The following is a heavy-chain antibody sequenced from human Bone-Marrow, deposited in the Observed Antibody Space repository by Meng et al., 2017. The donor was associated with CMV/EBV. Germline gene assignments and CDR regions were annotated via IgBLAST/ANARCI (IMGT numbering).Heavy chain of an antibody. CDR1: GFTFSSYG. CDR2: IRYDGSNK. D-gene: IGHD6-13*01. CDR3: AKVSSRATRLSISH. V-gene: IGHV3-30*02. J-gene: IGHJ4*02. Sequence: GGSLRLSCAASGFTFSSYGMHWVRQAPGKGLEWVAFIRYDGSNKYYADSVKGRFTISRDNSKSTLYLQMNSLRAEDTAVYYCAKVSSRATRLSISHWGQGTLVTVSS.